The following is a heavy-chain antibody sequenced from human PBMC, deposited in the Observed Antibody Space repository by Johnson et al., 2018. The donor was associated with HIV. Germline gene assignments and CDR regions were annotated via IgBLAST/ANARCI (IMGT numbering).Heavy chain of an antibody. D-gene: IGHD6-13*01. Sequence: QVQLVESGGGLLQPGGSLRLSCAASGFTFSNYGMHWVRQAPGKGLEWVAVISYDGSNKYYADSVKGRFTISRDNSKNTLYLQMNSLRAEDTAVYYCAKSIAAAGTNAFDIWGQGTMVTVSS. CDR1: GFTFSNYG. J-gene: IGHJ3*02. CDR3: AKSIAAAGTNAFDI. V-gene: IGHV3-30*18. CDR2: ISYDGSNK.